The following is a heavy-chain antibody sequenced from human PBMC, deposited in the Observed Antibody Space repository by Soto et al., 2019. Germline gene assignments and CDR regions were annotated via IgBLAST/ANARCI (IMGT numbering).Heavy chain of an antibody. CDR3: ARSEGSIAARANWFDP. CDR2: TYYRSKWYN. V-gene: IGHV6-1*01. CDR1: GDSVSSNSAA. D-gene: IGHD6-6*01. Sequence: QTLSLTCAISGDSVSSNSAAWNWIRQSPSRGLEWLGRTYYRSKWYNDYAVSVKSRITINPDTPKNQFSLQLNSVTPEDTAVYYCARSEGSIAARANWFDPWGQGTLVTVSS. J-gene: IGHJ5*02.